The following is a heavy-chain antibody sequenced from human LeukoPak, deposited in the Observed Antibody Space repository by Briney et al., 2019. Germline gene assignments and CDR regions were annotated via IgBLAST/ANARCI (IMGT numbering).Heavy chain of an antibody. CDR2: IYPGDSDT. CDR1: GYSFTNYW. CDR3: ARQRIQLWYFDY. V-gene: IGHV5-51*01. D-gene: IGHD5-18*01. Sequence: GESLKISCKGSGYSFTNYWVAWVRQMPGKGLEWMGIIYPGDSDTRYSPSFQGQVTISADKSISTAYLQWSSLKASDTAMYYCARQRIQLWYFDYWGQGTLVTVSS. J-gene: IGHJ4*02.